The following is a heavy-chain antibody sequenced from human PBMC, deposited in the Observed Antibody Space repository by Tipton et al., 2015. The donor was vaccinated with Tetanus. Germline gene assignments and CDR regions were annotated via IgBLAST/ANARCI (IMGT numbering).Heavy chain of an antibody. J-gene: IGHJ4*02. CDR1: GFIFSSYG. CDR2: SWYDGTDK. V-gene: IGHV3-33*01. D-gene: IGHD2-15*01. CDR3: AREAVCSGGSFFSWDFDN. Sequence: SLRLSCAASGFIFSSYGIHWVRQAPGKGLEWVAVSWYDGTDKYYADSVKGRFTISRDNSKNPLYLQMNSLRAEDTAVYYCAREAVCSGGSFFSWDFDNWGQGTQVTVSS.